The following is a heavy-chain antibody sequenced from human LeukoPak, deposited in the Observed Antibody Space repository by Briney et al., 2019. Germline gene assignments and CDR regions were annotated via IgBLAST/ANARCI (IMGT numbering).Heavy chain of an antibody. CDR2: IYSSDST. V-gene: IGHV4-31*03. CDR3: ARDTTVTTFRD. CDR1: GGSISSGGYY. J-gene: IGHJ4*02. D-gene: IGHD4-17*01. Sequence: SETLSLTCTVSGGSISSGGYYWSWIRQHPGKGLEWIGYIYSSDSTYYNPSLESRVTISVDTSKNQFPLKLSSVTAADTAVYYCARDTTVTTFRDWGQGTLVTVSS.